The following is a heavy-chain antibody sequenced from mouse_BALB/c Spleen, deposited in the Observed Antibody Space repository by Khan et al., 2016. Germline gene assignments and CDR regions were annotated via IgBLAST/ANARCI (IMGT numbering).Heavy chain of an antibody. D-gene: IGHD1-2*01. CDR1: GFTFTDYY. CDR3: ARGHSDGYYWYFDV. J-gene: IGHJ1*01. V-gene: IGHV7-3*02. CDR2: IRNKANGYTT. Sequence: EVELVESGGGLVQPGGSLRLSCATSGFTFTDYYMSWVRQPPGKALEWLGFIRNKANGYTTEYSASVKGRFTISRDNSQSILYLQMNTLRAEDSATYYCARGHSDGYYWYFDVWGAGTTVTVSS.